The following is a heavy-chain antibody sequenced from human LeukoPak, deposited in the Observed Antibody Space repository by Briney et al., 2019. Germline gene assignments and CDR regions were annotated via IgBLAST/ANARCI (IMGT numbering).Heavy chain of an antibody. D-gene: IGHD6-13*01. Sequence: ASVKVSCKASGYTFTSYGISWVRQAPGQGLEWMGWISAYNGNINYAQKVQGRVTMTTDTSTSTAYMELRSLRSDDTAVYYCAKSDAFSYSGSWYGGGDYHFDHWGQGTLVTVSS. CDR3: AKSDAFSYSGSWYGGGDYHFDH. V-gene: IGHV1-18*01. CDR1: GYTFTSYG. CDR2: ISAYNGNI. J-gene: IGHJ4*02.